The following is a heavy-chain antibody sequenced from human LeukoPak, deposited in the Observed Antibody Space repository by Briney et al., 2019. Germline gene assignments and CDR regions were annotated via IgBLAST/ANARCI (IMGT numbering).Heavy chain of an antibody. Sequence: GGSLRLSCAASGFTFSSYSMNWVRHAPGKGLEWVSSISSSSSYIYYADSVKGRFAISRDNAKNSLYLQMNSLRAEDTAVYYCARDQESGVQLWLEDYWGQGTLVTVSS. CDR3: ARDQESGVQLWLEDY. V-gene: IGHV3-21*01. CDR1: GFTFSSYS. J-gene: IGHJ4*02. CDR2: ISSSSSYI. D-gene: IGHD5-18*01.